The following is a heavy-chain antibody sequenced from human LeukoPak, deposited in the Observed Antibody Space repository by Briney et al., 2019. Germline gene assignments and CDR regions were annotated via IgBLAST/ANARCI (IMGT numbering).Heavy chain of an antibody. Sequence: GGSLRISCAASGFTFSAYAMSWVRQAPGKGLEWVSTISDNGDYTYYANSVKGRFTISRDNSKNTLYLQMDSLRAEDTAVYYCAREPNIVVTPAGFDHWGQGTLVTVSS. CDR1: GFTFSAYA. V-gene: IGHV3-23*01. D-gene: IGHD2-2*01. J-gene: IGHJ4*02. CDR3: AREPNIVVTPAGFDH. CDR2: ISDNGDYT.